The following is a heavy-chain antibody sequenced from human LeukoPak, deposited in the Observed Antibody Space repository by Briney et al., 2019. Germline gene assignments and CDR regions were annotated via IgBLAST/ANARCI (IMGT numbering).Heavy chain of an antibody. CDR2: IQYDGSNK. CDR3: AKDVYYYDSSAYSSLDY. D-gene: IGHD3-22*01. CDR1: GFTFSSFG. V-gene: IGHV3-30*02. J-gene: IGHJ4*02. Sequence: GGSLRLSCAASGFTFSSFGMHWVRQAPGKGLEWVAFIQYDGSNKYYADSVKGRSTISRDNSRNTLYLQMNSLRAEDTAVYYCAKDVYYYDSSAYSSLDYWGQGALVTVSS.